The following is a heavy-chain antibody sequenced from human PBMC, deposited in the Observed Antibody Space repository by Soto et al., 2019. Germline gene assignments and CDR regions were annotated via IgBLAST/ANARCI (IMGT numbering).Heavy chain of an antibody. Sequence: QLHLQESGPRLVKPSETLSLMCTVSGGSIKTSSFYWAWIRQSPGKGLEWIGSIYHSGSTLYNPSHNNRATTSINSSKSQASLTLNSVSDTDTAAYFCARQAPAGVLTSRGAWFDPWGQGILVTVSS. CDR3: ARQAPAGVLTSRGAWFDP. V-gene: IGHV4-39*01. D-gene: IGHD3-9*01. J-gene: IGHJ5*02. CDR1: GGSIKTSSFY. CDR2: IYHSGST.